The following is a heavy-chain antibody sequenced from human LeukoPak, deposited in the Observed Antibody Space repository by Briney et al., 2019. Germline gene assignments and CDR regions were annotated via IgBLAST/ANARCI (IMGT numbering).Heavy chain of an antibody. CDR3: ARGYGEPNWFGP. J-gene: IGHJ5*02. V-gene: IGHV1-2*04. D-gene: IGHD4-17*01. Sequence: ASVKVSCKASGYTFTGYYIHWVRQAPGQGLEWMGWINASSGDANYAQNFQDWVTMTRDTSISTAYMELSRLRFDDTAVYYCARGYGEPNWFGPWGQGTLVTVSS. CDR2: INASSGDA. CDR1: GYTFTGYY.